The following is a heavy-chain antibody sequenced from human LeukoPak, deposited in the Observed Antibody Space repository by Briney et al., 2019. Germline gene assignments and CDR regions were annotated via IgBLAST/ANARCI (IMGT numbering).Heavy chain of an antibody. J-gene: IGHJ4*02. CDR3: ARDNPPDY. CDR2: ISSSSGHI. V-gene: IGHV3-21*04. Sequence: GGSLRLSCAASGFTFSTYNMNWVRQAPGKGLEWVSSISSSSGHIYYADSVKGRFTISRDNAKNSLYLQLNSLRAEDTALYYCARDNPPDYWGQGTLVTVSS. CDR1: GFTFSTYN.